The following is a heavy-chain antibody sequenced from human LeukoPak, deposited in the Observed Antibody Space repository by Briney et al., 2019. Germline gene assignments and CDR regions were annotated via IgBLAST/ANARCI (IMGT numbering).Heavy chain of an antibody. V-gene: IGHV3-23*01. D-gene: IGHD6-13*01. CDR1: GFTFSSYA. J-gene: IGHJ4*02. CDR2: ISGSGGST. CDR3: AKDRGRLGAGFDY. Sequence: GGSLRLSCAASGFTFSSYAMSWVRQVPGKGLEWVSAISGSGGSTYYADSVKGRFTISRDNSKNTLYLQMNSLRAEDTAVYYCAKDRGRLGAGFDYWGQGTLVTVSS.